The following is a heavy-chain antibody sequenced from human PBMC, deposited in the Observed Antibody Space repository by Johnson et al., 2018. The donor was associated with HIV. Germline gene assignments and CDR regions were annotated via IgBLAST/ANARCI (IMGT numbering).Heavy chain of an antibody. V-gene: IGHV3-66*01. CDR2: IYSGGST. CDR3: AKGRWEATTYDDAFDI. J-gene: IGHJ3*02. CDR1: GFTVSTNY. Sequence: MMLVESGGGLVHPGGSLRLSCTASGFTVSTNYMSWVRQAPGQGLEWVSVIYSGGSTYYADSVKGRFAISRDNSKNTLYLQMNSLRAEDTAVYYCAKGRWEATTYDDAFDIWGQGTMVTVSS. D-gene: IGHD1-26*01.